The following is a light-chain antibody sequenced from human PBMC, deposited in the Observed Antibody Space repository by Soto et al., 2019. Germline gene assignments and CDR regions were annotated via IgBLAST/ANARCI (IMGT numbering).Light chain of an antibody. V-gene: IGKV1-39*01. CDR3: QQLWTYPLT. Sequence: IQVTQSRSSLSASVGDRVTITCRASQSISNFLNWYQQRPGKAPKLLIHTTSSLQSGVPSRFSASGTGTDFTLTISSLQPEDFATYYCQQLWTYPLTFGGGTKVDIK. CDR2: TTS. CDR1: QSISNF. J-gene: IGKJ4*01.